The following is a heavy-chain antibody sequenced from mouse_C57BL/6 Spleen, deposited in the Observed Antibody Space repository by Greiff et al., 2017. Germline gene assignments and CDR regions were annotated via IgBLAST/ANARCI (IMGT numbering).Heavy chain of an antibody. Sequence: QVQLQQSGAELAKPGASVKLSCKASGYTFTSYWMHWVKQRPGQGLEWIGYINPSSGYTKYNQKFKDKATLTAEKSSSTAYMQLSSLTYEDSAVYYCARWHCGSSYLADWGQGTLVTVSA. D-gene: IGHD1-1*01. CDR1: GYTFTSYW. CDR2: INPSSGYT. CDR3: ARWHCGSSYLAD. V-gene: IGHV1-7*01. J-gene: IGHJ3*01.